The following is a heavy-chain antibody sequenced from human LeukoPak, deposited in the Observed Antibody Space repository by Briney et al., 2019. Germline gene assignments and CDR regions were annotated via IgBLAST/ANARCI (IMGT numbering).Heavy chain of an antibody. D-gene: IGHD2-21*02. CDR3: ARVGYCGGDCSDTFDY. J-gene: IGHJ4*02. CDR1: GGSISSSSYY. V-gene: IGHV4-39*07. Sequence: SETLSLTCTVSGGSISSSSYYWGWIRQPPGKGLEWIGSIYYSGSTYYNPSLKSRVTISVDTSKNQFSLKLSSVTAADTAVYYCARVGYCGGDCSDTFDYWGQGTLVTVSS. CDR2: IYYSGST.